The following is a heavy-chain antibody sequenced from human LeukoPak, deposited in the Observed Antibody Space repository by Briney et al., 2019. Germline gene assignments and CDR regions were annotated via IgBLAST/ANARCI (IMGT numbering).Heavy chain of an antibody. CDR2: LSGSGSTT. D-gene: IGHD3-22*01. J-gene: IGHJ4*02. Sequence: GSLRLSCAASGFIFSSYAMSWVRQAPGRGLEWVSSLSGSGSTTYYADSVKGRFTISRDSSKNTLYLQMNSLRAEDTAVYYCAKDTRYYDSSGYYRLDYWSQGTLVTVSS. CDR3: AKDTRYYDSSGYYRLDY. CDR1: GFIFSSYA. V-gene: IGHV3-23*01.